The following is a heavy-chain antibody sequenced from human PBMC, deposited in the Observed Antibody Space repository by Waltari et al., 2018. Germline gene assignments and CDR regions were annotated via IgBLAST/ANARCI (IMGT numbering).Heavy chain of an antibody. CDR3: ARRARAADSGSYSLGC. D-gene: IGHD1-26*01. CDR1: GGSISSSNW. V-gene: IGHV4-4*02. J-gene: IGHJ4*02. CDR2: IYHSGST. Sequence: QVQLQESGPGLVKPSGTLSLTCAVSGGSISSSNWWSWVRQPPGKGLEWIGEIYHSGSTNYNPSLKRRVTISVDKSKNQFSLKLSSVTAADTAVYYCARRARAADSGSYSLGCWGQGTLVTVSS.